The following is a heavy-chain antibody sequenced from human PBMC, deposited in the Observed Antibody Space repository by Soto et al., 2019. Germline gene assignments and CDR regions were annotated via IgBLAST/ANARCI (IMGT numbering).Heavy chain of an antibody. D-gene: IGHD6-13*01. V-gene: IGHV1-69*01. Sequence: QVQLVQSGAEVKKPGSSVKVSCKASGGTFSSYAISWVRQAPGQGLEWMGGIIPIFGTANYAQKFQGRVTITADESTSTAYMGLRSLRSEDTAVYYCARGKTGYSNSNPCANWGQGTLVTVSS. CDR3: ARGKTGYSNSNPCAN. CDR2: IIPIFGTA. CDR1: GGTFSSYA. J-gene: IGHJ4*02.